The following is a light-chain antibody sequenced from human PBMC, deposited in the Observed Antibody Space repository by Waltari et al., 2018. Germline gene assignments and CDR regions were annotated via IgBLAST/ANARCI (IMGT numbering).Light chain of an antibody. CDR1: SSDVGSHNL. CDR3: CSYAGSSTSRVV. CDR2: DGR. V-gene: IGLV2-23*01. Sequence: QSALTQPASVSGSPGQSITISCTGTSSDVGSHNLVSWYQQHPGKAPNRMIYDGRKRPSGVSNRFSGSKAGNTASLTISGLQAEDEADYYCCSYAGSSTSRVVFGGGTKLTVL. J-gene: IGLJ2*01.